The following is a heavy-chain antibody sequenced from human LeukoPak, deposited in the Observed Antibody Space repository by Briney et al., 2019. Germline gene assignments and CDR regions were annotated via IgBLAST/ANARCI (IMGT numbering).Heavy chain of an antibody. CDR2: INHSGST. J-gene: IGHJ5*02. Sequence: SETLSLTCAVYGGSFSGYYWSWIRQPPGKGLEWVGEINHSGSTNYNPYLKRRVTISVDPSKNQFSLKLSPVTAADTAVYYCARSLVVGATYPYHWGQGTLVTVSS. D-gene: IGHD1-26*01. CDR3: ARSLVVGATYPYH. CDR1: GGSFSGYY. V-gene: IGHV4-34*01.